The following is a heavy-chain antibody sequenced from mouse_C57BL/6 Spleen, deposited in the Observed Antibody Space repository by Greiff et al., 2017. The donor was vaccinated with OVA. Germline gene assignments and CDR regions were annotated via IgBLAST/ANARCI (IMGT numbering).Heavy chain of an antibody. Sequence: EVKVVESGGGLVKPGGSLKLSCAASGFTFSSYAMSWVRQTPEKRLEWVATISDGGSYTYYPDNVKGRFTISRDNAKNNLYLQMSHLKSEDTAMYYCARDRITTVVASPFDYWGQGTTLTVSS. CDR2: ISDGGSYT. J-gene: IGHJ2*01. D-gene: IGHD1-1*01. CDR3: ARDRITTVVASPFDY. V-gene: IGHV5-4*01. CDR1: GFTFSSYA.